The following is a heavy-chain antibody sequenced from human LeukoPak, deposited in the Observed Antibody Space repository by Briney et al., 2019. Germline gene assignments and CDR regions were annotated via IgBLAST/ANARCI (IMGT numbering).Heavy chain of an antibody. J-gene: IGHJ4*02. V-gene: IGHV4-59*01. D-gene: IGHD3-22*01. Sequence: PSETLSLTCTVSGGSISSYDWTWIRQPPEKGLEWIGYIYYSGSTNYNPSLKSRVTISVDTSKNQFSLRLSSVTAADTAVYYCARYSSAYYYMFDYWGQGTLVTVSS. CDR3: ARYSSAYYYMFDY. CDR1: GGSISSYD. CDR2: IYYSGST.